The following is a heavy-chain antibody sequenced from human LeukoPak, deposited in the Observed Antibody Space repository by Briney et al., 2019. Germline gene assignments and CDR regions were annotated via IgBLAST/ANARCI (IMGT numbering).Heavy chain of an antibody. CDR2: IYHSGST. J-gene: IGHJ6*02. CDR1: GGSISSSNW. CDR3: ARKYYDFWSGYTDYGMDV. V-gene: IGHV4-4*02. Sequence: PSETLSLTCAVSGGSISSSNWWSWVRQPPGKGLEWIGEIYHSGSTNYNPSLKSRVTISVDTSKNQFSLKLSSVTAADTAVYYCARKYYDFWSGYTDYGMDVWGQGTTVTVSS. D-gene: IGHD3-3*01.